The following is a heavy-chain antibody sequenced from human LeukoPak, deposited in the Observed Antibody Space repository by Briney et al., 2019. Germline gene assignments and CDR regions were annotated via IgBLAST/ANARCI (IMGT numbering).Heavy chain of an antibody. Sequence: ASVKVSCKASGYTFTSYGISWVRQAPGQGLEWMGWISAYNGNTNYAQKLQGRVTITRNTSISTAYMELSSLRSEDTAVYYCAREGYCSSTSCPPDVWGKGTTVTVSS. CDR1: GYTFTSYG. CDR3: AREGYCSSTSCPPDV. CDR2: ISAYNGNT. J-gene: IGHJ6*04. D-gene: IGHD2-2*01. V-gene: IGHV1-18*01.